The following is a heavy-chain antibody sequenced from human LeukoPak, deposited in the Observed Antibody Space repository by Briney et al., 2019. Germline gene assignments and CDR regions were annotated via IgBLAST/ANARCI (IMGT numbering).Heavy chain of an antibody. CDR1: GGTFSSYA. D-gene: IGHD6-13*01. J-gene: IGHJ5*02. Sequence: ASVKASCKASGGTFSSYAISWVRQAPGQGLEWMGRIIPILGIANYAQKFQGRVTITADKSTSTAYMELSSLRSEDTAVYYCAREPIAAAGKNWFDPWGQGTLVTVSS. CDR3: AREPIAAAGKNWFDP. V-gene: IGHV1-69*04. CDR2: IIPILGIA.